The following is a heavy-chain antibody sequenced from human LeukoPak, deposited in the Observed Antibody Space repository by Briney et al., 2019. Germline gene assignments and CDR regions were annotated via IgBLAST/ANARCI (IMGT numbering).Heavy chain of an antibody. CDR1: GFTFSSYN. J-gene: IGHJ4*02. CDR3: ARDLHPPSYDSSGYCDY. Sequence: PGGSLRLSCAASGFTFSSYNMNWVRQAPGKGLVWVSRINSDGSSTSYADSVKGRFTISRDNAKNTLYLQMNSLRAEDTAVYYCARDLHPPSYDSSGYCDYWGQGTLVTVSS. D-gene: IGHD3-22*01. CDR2: INSDGSST. V-gene: IGHV3-74*01.